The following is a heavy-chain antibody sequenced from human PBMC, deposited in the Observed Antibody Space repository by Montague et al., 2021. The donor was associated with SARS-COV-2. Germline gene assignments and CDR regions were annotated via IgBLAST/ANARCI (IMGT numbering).Heavy chain of an antibody. CDR1: GGSPPHSY. V-gene: IGHV4-59*12. J-gene: IGHJ5*02. CDR2: IYYRGST. CDR3: AREDRWNWFDP. Sequence: SETLSLTCTVSGGSPPHSYWSWIRQPPGKGVSLIGYIYYRGSTNYNHTLENRVIISVDPAKNQLPLKMSSVTAADTAVYYCAREDRWNWFDPWGQGTLVIVSS. D-gene: IGHD5-24*01.